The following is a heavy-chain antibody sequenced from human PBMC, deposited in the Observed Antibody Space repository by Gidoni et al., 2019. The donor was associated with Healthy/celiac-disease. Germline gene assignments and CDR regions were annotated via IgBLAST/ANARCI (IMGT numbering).Heavy chain of an antibody. J-gene: IGHJ4*02. V-gene: IGHV3-15*01. CDR1: GFPFSNAW. D-gene: IGHD3-9*01. CDR3: TTDLEDFDWHHMGGY. Sequence: EVQLVESGGGLVKPGGSLRLSCAASGFPFSNAWMSWVRQAPGKGLEWVGRIKSKTDGGTTDYAAPVKGRFTISRDDSKNTLYLQMNSLKTEDTAVYYCTTDLEDFDWHHMGGYWGQGTLVTVSS. CDR2: IKSKTDGGTT.